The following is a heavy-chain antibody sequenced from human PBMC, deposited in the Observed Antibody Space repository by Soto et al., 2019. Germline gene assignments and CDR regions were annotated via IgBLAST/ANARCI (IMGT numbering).Heavy chain of an antibody. CDR1: GFIFSDYA. CDR3: ARGSSNWAYYFDF. V-gene: IGHV3-23*01. Sequence: GGSLRLSCAASGFIFSDYAMSWVRQAPGKGLEWVSAISGSGQTTYYADSVKGRFTISRDNAKNSLYLQMNSLRDDDTAVYYCARGSSNWAYYFDFWGQGTLVTVSS. D-gene: IGHD6-13*01. J-gene: IGHJ4*02. CDR2: ISGSGQTT.